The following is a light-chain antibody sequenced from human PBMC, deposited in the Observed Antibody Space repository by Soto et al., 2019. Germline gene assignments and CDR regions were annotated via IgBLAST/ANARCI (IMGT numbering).Light chain of an antibody. CDR3: QSYDSSLSGYI. J-gene: IGLJ1*01. CDR2: GNS. Sequence: QSVLKQPPSVSGAPGQRVTISCTGSSSNIGAGYDVHWYQQLPGTAPKLLIYGNSNRPSGVPDRFSGSKSGTSASLAITGLLAQDEADYYCQSYDSSLSGYIFGTGTKVTVL. CDR1: SSNIGAGYD. V-gene: IGLV1-40*01.